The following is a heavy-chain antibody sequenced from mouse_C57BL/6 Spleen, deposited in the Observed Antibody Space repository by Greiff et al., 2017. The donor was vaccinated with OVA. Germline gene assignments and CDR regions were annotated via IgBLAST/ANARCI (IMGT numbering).Heavy chain of an antibody. V-gene: IGHV1-50*01. Sequence: VKLQQPGAELVKPGASVKLSCKASGYTFTSYWMQWVKQRPGQGLEWIGEIDPSDSYTNYNQKFKGKATLTVDTSSSTAYMQLSSLTSEDSAVYYCARGGYCDYWGQGTTLTVSS. J-gene: IGHJ2*01. CDR1: GYTFTSYW. CDR3: ARGGYCDY. CDR2: IDPSDSYT.